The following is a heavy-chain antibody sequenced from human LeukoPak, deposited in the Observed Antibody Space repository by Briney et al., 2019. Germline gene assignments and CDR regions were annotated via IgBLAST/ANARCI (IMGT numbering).Heavy chain of an antibody. V-gene: IGHV3-21*01. CDR3: ARDQAFGYSSGWYRGLDY. D-gene: IGHD6-19*01. Sequence: GGSLRLSCAASGFTFSSYSINWVRQAPGKGLEWVSCISTSSSYIYYADSVKGRFTISRDNAKNSLYLQMNSLRAEDTAVYYCARDQAFGYSSGWYRGLDYWGQGTLVTVSS. CDR2: ISTSSSYI. J-gene: IGHJ4*02. CDR1: GFTFSSYS.